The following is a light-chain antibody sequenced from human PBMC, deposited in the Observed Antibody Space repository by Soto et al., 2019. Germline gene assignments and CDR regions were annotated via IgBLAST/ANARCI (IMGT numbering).Light chain of an antibody. V-gene: IGLV2-8*01. Sequence: QSALTQPPSASGSPGQSVTIPCTGTYSDIGAYNYVSWYQQRPGEAPKLSIYEVSKRPSGVPDRIFASKCGNTASLTVSELQADDEANYCHSAFKGTNSFVCGTGTKVTVL. CDR3: SAFKGTNSFV. CDR1: YSDIGAYNY. CDR2: EVS. J-gene: IGLJ1*01.